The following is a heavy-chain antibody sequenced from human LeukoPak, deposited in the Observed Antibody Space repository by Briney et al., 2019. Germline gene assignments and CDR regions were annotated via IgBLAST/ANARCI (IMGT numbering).Heavy chain of an antibody. D-gene: IGHD6-25*01. CDR2: IYYSGCT. J-gene: IGHJ3*02. CDR3: ARERLRIHAFDI. Sequence: SETLSLTCTVSGGSISSYYWSWIREPPGKGLEWIGYIYYSGCTNYNPSLKSRVTISVDTSKNQFSLKLRSVTAADTAVYYCARERLRIHAFDIWGQGTMVTVSS. V-gene: IGHV4-59*01. CDR1: GGSISSYY.